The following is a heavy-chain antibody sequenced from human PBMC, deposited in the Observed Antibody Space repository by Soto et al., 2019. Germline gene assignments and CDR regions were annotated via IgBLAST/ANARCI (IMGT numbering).Heavy chain of an antibody. Sequence: EVQLVESGGGLVQPGGSLRLSCAASGFTFSSYWMSWVRQAPGKGLEWVANIKQDGSEKYYVDSVKGRFTISRDNAKNSLYLQMNSLRAEDTAVYYCARDNGVTLPPYFDYWGQGTLVTVSS. CDR2: IKQDGSEK. V-gene: IGHV3-7*01. CDR3: ARDNGVTLPPYFDY. D-gene: IGHD2-8*01. CDR1: GFTFSSYW. J-gene: IGHJ4*02.